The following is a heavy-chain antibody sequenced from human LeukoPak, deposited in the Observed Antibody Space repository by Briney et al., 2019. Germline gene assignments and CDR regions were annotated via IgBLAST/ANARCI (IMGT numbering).Heavy chain of an antibody. V-gene: IGHV3-20*04. J-gene: IGHJ3*02. CDR2: INWNGGST. Sequence: PGGSLRLSCAASGFTFDDYDMSWVRQAPGKGLEWVSGINWNGGSTGYADSVKGRFTISRDNARNSLYLQMNSLRAEDTALYYCPKIPWEGIGDGFVIWGQGTMVPVS. D-gene: IGHD3-16*02. CDR3: PKIPWEGIGDGFVI. CDR1: GFTFDDYD.